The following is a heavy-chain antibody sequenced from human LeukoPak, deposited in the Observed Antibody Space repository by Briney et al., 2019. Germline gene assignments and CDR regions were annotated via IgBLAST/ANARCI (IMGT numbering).Heavy chain of an antibody. CDR3: ARVHYDIGFGVFDI. Sequence: PGGSLRLSCAASGFTFSDHYMDWVRQAPVKGREWVGRTTNKANSYTTEYAASVKGRFTISRDDSKNSLYLQMNSLKTEDTAVYYFARVHYDIGFGVFDIWGQGTMVTVSS. D-gene: IGHD3-22*01. CDR2: TTNKANSYTT. CDR1: GFTFSDHY. J-gene: IGHJ3*02. V-gene: IGHV3-72*01.